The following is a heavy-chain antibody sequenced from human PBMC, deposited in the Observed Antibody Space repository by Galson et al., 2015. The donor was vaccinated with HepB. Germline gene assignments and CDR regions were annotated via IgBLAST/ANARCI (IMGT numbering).Heavy chain of an antibody. V-gene: IGHV3-30*02. J-gene: IGHJ4*02. D-gene: IGHD4-17*01. CDR2: IRSDESQK. CDR3: ARVADSDYGDHTHFDY. CDR1: GFTFSSYG. Sequence: SLRLSCAASGFTFSSYGMHWVRQAPGKGLQWVAFIRSDESQKFYGDSVKGRFTISRDNFKNTLYLQINSLRADDTAVYYCARVADSDYGDHTHFDYWGQGSLVSVSS.